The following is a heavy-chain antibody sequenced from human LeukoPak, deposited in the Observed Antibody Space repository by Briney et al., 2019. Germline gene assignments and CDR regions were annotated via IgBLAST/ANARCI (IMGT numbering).Heavy chain of an antibody. J-gene: IGHJ4*02. CDR1: GYTFTGYY. CDR2: INPSSGGT. Sequence: ASVKVSCKASGYTFTGYYMHWVRQAPGQGLEWMGWINPSSGGTNYAQKFQGRVTMTRDTSISTAYMELSRLRSDDTAVYYCARRRWLHDFYFDYWGQGTLVTVSS. CDR3: ARRRWLHDFYFDY. D-gene: IGHD5-24*01. V-gene: IGHV1-2*02.